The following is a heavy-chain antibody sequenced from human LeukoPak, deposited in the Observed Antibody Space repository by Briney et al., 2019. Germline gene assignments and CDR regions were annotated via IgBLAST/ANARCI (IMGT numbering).Heavy chain of an antibody. D-gene: IGHD5-18*01. CDR2: INGDGSST. V-gene: IGHV3-74*01. CDR1: GFTFISYW. Sequence: PGGSLRLSCAASGFTFISYWMHWVRQAPGKGLVWVSRINGDGSSTDFADSVKGRFTISRDNAKNTLYLQMNSLRAEDTAVYYCARDAPGNTALDYWGQGTLVTVCS. J-gene: IGHJ4*02. CDR3: ARDAPGNTALDY.